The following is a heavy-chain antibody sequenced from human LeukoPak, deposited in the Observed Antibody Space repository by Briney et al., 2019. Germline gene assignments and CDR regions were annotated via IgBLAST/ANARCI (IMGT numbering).Heavy chain of an antibody. CDR2: IHNSGRI. Sequence: SETLSLTCTVSGGSISSYYWSWIRQPAGEGLEWIGRIHNSGRINYNPSLSSRVTISVDTSKNQVSLKLTPVTAADTAMYYCVRNGYGSGSSWWGQGTLVTVSS. D-gene: IGHD3-10*01. CDR1: GGSISSYY. V-gene: IGHV4-4*07. J-gene: IGHJ4*02. CDR3: VRNGYGSGSSW.